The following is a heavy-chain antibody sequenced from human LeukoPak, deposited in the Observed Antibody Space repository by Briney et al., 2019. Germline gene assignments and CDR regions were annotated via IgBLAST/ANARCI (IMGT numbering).Heavy chain of an antibody. CDR3: ARFHYDILTGYYLRAFDI. V-gene: IGHV4-4*07. CDR1: GGSISSYY. J-gene: IGHJ3*02. Sequence: SETLSLTCTVSGGSISSYYWSWIRQPAGKGLEWIGRIYTSGSTNYNPSLKSRVTMSVDTSKNQFSLKLSSVTAADTAVYYCARFHYDILTGYYLRAFDIWGQGTMVTVSS. D-gene: IGHD3-9*01. CDR2: IYTSGST.